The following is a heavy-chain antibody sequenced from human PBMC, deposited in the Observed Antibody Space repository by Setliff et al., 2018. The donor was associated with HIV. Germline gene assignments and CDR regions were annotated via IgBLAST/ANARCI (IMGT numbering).Heavy chain of an antibody. V-gene: IGHV1-69*13. CDR3: AKIYDSGSDHYYNMDV. D-gene: IGHD3-10*01. CDR1: GGNLGSFA. CDR2: IIPIFGSP. Sequence: SVKVSCKPSGGNLGSFAFSWVRQAPGQGLEWVGGIIPIFGSPDYAHKFQGRVTITADESTSIVYMELNSLRPEDTAVYYCAKIYDSGSDHYYNMDVWGKGTTVTVSS. J-gene: IGHJ6*03.